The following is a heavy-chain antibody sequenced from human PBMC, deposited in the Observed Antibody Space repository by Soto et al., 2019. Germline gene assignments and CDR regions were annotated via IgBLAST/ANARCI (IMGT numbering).Heavy chain of an antibody. CDR1: GYSFTSYW. V-gene: IGHV5-51*01. CDR3: ARVVPAATKKIYYYYGMDV. Sequence: GESLKISCKGSGYSFTSYWIGWVRQMPGKGLEWMGIIYPGDSDTRYSPSFQGQVTISADKSISTAYLQWSSLKASDTAMYYCARVVPAATKKIYYYYGMDVWGQGTTVTVSS. CDR2: IYPGDSDT. J-gene: IGHJ6*02. D-gene: IGHD2-2*01.